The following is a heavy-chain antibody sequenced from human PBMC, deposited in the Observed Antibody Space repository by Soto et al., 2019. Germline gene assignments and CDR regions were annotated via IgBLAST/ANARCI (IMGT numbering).Heavy chain of an antibody. CDR1: GFTFSSYA. CDR2: ISGSGGIT. J-gene: IGHJ4*02. D-gene: IGHD3-10*01. Sequence: VQLLESGGGLVQPGGSLRLSCAASGFTFSSYAMSWVRQAPGKGLEWVSAISGSGGITYYADSVKGRFTISRDNSKNRLYLQMTSLRVEDTAVYYCAKDGRLGVGPGDRNYWGQATLVTFSS. V-gene: IGHV3-23*01. CDR3: AKDGRLGVGPGDRNY.